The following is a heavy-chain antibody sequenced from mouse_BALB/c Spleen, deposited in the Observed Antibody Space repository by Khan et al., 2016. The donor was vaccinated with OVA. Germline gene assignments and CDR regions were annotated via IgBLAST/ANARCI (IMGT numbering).Heavy chain of an antibody. J-gene: IGHJ2*01. CDR2: INPTSGYT. Sequence: VQLVESGAERAKPGASVKMSCKASGYTFTTYWMHWVKQRPGQGLEWIGYINPTSGYTDYNEKFKDRATLSADKSSSTAYMQLRSLTSEDSAVYYCTRDRIDYWGQGTTLTVSS. V-gene: IGHV1-7*01. CDR1: GYTFTTYW. CDR3: TRDRIDY.